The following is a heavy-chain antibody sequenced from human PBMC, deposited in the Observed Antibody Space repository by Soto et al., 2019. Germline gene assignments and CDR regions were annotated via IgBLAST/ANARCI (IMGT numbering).Heavy chain of an antibody. J-gene: IGHJ4*02. Sequence: EVQLVESGGGLVKPGGSLRLSCAASGFTFSNAWMNWVRQAPGKGLEWVGRIKSKTDGGTTDYAAPVKGRFTISRDDSKNTLYLQMNSLKTEDTAVYYCTTLHLIVVVTDLNDYWGQGTLVTVSS. CDR3: TTLHLIVVVTDLNDY. D-gene: IGHD2-21*02. CDR1: GFTFSNAW. CDR2: IKSKTDGGTT. V-gene: IGHV3-15*07.